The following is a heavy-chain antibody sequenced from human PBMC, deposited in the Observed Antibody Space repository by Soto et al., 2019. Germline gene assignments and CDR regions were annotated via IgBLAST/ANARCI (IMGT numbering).Heavy chain of an antibody. CDR1: GYTFTGYY. J-gene: IGHJ4*02. CDR3: ARSVASPSVIIAAAGTGY. CDR2: INPNSGGT. Sequence: ASVKVSCKASGYTFTGYYMHWVRQAPGQGLEWMGWINPNSGGTNDAQKFQGRVTMTRDTSISTAYMELSRLRSDDTAVYYCARSVASPSVIIAAAGTGYWGQGTLVTVSS. V-gene: IGHV1-2*02. D-gene: IGHD6-13*01.